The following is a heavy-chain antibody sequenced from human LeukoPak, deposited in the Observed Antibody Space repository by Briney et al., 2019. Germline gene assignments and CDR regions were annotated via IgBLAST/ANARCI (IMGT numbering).Heavy chain of an antibody. D-gene: IGHD3-10*01. V-gene: IGHV3-66*01. CDR3: ARDHYGLTSYPNP. J-gene: IGHJ5*02. CDR1: GFTFSSYN. CDR2: IYTNGNT. Sequence: PGGSLRLSCAASGFTFSSYNMNWVRQAPGKGLEWVSVIYTNGNTYYADSVKGRFTISRDSSKNMLYLQMNSLRAEDTAVYYCARDHYGLTSYPNPWGQGTLVTVSS.